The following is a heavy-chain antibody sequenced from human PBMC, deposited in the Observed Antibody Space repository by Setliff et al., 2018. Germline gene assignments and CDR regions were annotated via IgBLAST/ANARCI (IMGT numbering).Heavy chain of an antibody. Sequence: SETLSLTCTVSGGSISSPNDWWGWFRQSPGNSPEWIATIYYKGTTYSNASLASRLTLSVDTSKNQFSLKLTSVTAADTAVYYCARTGTYRYFDSWGQGTRVTVSS. J-gene: IGHJ4*02. D-gene: IGHD1-7*01. CDR3: ARTGTYRYFDS. V-gene: IGHV4-39*01. CDR1: GGSISSPNDW. CDR2: IYYKGTT.